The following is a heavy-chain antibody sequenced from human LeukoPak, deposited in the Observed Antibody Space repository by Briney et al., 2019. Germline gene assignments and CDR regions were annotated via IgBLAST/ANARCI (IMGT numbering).Heavy chain of an antibody. D-gene: IGHD3-22*01. V-gene: IGHV4-39*01. CDR2: IYYSGST. Sequence: PSESLSLTCTVSGGSISSSSYYWGWIRQPPGKGLEWIGSIYYSGSTYYNPSLKSRVTISVDTSKNQFSLKLSSVTAAHTAVYYCARHNVYDSNGDGRFYFHYWAQGTLVTVSS. J-gene: IGHJ4*02. CDR3: ARHNVYDSNGDGRFYFHY. CDR1: GGSISSSSYY.